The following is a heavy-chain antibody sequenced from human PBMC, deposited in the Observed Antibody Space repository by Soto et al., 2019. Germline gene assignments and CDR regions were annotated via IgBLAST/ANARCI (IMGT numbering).Heavy chain of an antibody. CDR3: ARSAEGGWYSFDP. V-gene: IGHV3-33*01. D-gene: IGHD6-19*01. CDR2: VWQDGNTK. Sequence: QVPLVESGGGVVQPGMSLRLSCAASGFTFSNYAMHWVRQAPGKGLEWVATVWQDGNTKYYAGSVKGRFTISTDNFNNTLYLQMAWLRAEYRAGYCCARSAEGGWYSFDPLGQGMLVTASS. J-gene: IGHJ5*02. CDR1: GFTFSNYA.